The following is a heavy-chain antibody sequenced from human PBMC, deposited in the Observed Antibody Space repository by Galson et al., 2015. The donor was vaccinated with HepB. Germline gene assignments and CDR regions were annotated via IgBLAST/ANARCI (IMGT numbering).Heavy chain of an antibody. CDR2: ISYDGSNK. Sequence: SLRLSCAASGFTFSSYAMHWVRQAPGKGLEWVAVISYDGSNKYYADSVKGRFTISRDNSKNTLYLQMNSLRAEDTAVYYCAREGIAAAPNFDYWGQGTLVTVSS. J-gene: IGHJ4*02. D-gene: IGHD6-13*01. V-gene: IGHV3-30*04. CDR3: AREGIAAAPNFDY. CDR1: GFTFSSYA.